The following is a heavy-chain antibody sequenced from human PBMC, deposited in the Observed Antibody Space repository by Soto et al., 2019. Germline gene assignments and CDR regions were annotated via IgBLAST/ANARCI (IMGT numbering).Heavy chain of an antibody. CDR3: AGGGIMYGDYRSMDV. CDR1: GFTFSSYN. CDR2: LSSSSSYI. J-gene: IGHJ6*03. D-gene: IGHD4-17*01. V-gene: IGHV3-21*01. Sequence: EVQLVESGGGLVKPGGSLRLSCAASGFTFSSYNMNWVRQAPGKGLEWVSSLSSSSSYIYYAVSVKGRFPISRDNAKNSLYLQMNIRRAEDTAVYYCAGGGIMYGDYRSMDVWGKGTTVTVSS.